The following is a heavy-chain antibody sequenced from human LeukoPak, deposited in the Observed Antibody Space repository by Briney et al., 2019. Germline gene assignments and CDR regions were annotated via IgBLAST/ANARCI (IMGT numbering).Heavy chain of an antibody. Sequence: PSETLSLTCTVSGGSISSGSYYWSWIRQPAGKGLEWIGRIYTSGSTNYNPSLKSRVTISVDTSKNQFSLKLSSVTAADTAVYYCARGAPYTDYYYYYMDVWGKGTTVTVSS. CDR1: GGSISSGSYY. D-gene: IGHD1-1*01. V-gene: IGHV4-61*02. CDR3: ARGAPYTDYYYYYMDV. J-gene: IGHJ6*03. CDR2: IYTSGST.